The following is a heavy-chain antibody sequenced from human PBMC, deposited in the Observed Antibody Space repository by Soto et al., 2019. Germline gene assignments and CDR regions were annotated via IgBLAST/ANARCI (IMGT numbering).Heavy chain of an antibody. CDR2: IRSKANSYAT. Sequence: GGSLRLSCAASGFTFSGSAMHWVRQASGKGLEWVGRIRSKANSYATAYAASVKGRFTISRDDSKNTAYLQMNSLKTEDTAVYYCTAVHTYYYDSSGYYYLEYWGQGTLVTVSS. CDR3: TAVHTYYYDSSGYYYLEY. J-gene: IGHJ4*02. D-gene: IGHD3-22*01. V-gene: IGHV3-73*01. CDR1: GFTFSGSA.